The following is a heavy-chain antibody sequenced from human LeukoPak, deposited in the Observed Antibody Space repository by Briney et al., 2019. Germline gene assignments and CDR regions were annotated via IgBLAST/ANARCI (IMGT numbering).Heavy chain of an antibody. V-gene: IGHV1-24*01. D-gene: IGHD3-3*01. CDR2: FDPEDGET. Sequence: ASVKVSCKVSGYTLTELSMHWVRQAPGKGLEWMGGFDPEDGETIYAQKLQGRVTMTEDTSTDTAYMELSSLRSEDTAVYYCATRLITIFGVVAYYYYGMDVWGQGTTVTVSS. J-gene: IGHJ6*02. CDR1: GYTLTELS. CDR3: ATRLITIFGVVAYYYYGMDV.